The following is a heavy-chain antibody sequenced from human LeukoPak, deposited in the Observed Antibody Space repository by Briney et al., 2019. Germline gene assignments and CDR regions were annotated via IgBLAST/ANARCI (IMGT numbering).Heavy chain of an antibody. Sequence: GGSLRLSCAASGFTVSSNYMSWARQAPGKGLEWVSVIYSGGSTYYADSVKGRFTISRDNSKNTLYLQMNSLRAEDMAVYYCARDRGPGMTSDAFDIWGQGTMVTVSS. V-gene: IGHV3-66*02. CDR1: GFTVSSNY. D-gene: IGHD3-10*01. CDR2: IYSGGST. J-gene: IGHJ3*02. CDR3: ARDRGPGMTSDAFDI.